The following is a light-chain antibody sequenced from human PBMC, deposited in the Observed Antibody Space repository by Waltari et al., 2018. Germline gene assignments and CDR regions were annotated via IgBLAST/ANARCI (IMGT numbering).Light chain of an antibody. V-gene: IGLV2-23*02. CDR3: CSYAGSTTFVV. J-gene: IGLJ2*01. CDR2: EVT. Sequence: QSALTQPASVSGSPGQSITISCTGRSRDVGPYNLVSWYQQYPGKAPKLLLYEVTKRPSGVSNRFSGSKSGNTASLTISGLQAEDEADYYCCSYAGSTTFVVFGGGTNLAVL. CDR1: SRDVGPYNL.